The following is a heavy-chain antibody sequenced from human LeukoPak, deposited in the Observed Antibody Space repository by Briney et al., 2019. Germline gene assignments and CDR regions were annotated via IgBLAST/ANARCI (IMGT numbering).Heavy chain of an antibody. CDR1: GFTFSNAW. J-gene: IGHJ4*02. CDR2: MKSKTDGGTT. Sequence: GGSLRLSCAASGFTFSNAWMSWVRQAPGKGLEGVGRMKSKTDGGTTDYAAPAKGRFTISRDDSRNTLYLQMNSLKTEDTAVYYCQILSPPSDYWGQGTLVTVSS. D-gene: IGHD3-9*01. CDR3: QILSPPSDY. V-gene: IGHV3-15*01.